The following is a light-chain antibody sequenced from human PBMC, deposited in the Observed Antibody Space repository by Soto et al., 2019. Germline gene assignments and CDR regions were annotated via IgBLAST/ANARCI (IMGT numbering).Light chain of an antibody. V-gene: IGKV1-5*01. CDR1: QSISSW. CDR3: QQYNSSPT. CDR2: DAS. Sequence: DIQMTQSPSTLSAYVGDRVTITCRASQSISSWLAWYQQKPGKAPKLLIYDASSLESGVPSRFSGSGSGTEFTLTISSLQPDDFATYYCQQYNSSPTFGQGTKVEIK. J-gene: IGKJ1*01.